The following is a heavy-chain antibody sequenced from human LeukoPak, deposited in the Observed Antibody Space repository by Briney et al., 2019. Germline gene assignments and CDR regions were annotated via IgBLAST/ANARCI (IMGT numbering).Heavy chain of an antibody. CDR3: ARTATYYYDSSGYYYFDY. CDR2: IKQDGSEK. J-gene: IGHJ4*02. CDR1: GFTFRGYW. V-gene: IGHV3-7*01. D-gene: IGHD3-22*01. Sequence: GGSLRLSCATSGFTFRGYWMSWVRQAPGKGLEWVANIKQDGSEKYYVDSVKGRFAISRDNTKNSLYLQMNSLRVEDTAVYYCARTATYYYDSSGYYYFDYWGQGTLVTVSS.